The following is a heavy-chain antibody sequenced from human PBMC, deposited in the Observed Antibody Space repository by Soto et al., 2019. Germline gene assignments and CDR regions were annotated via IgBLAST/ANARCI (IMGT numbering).Heavy chain of an antibody. CDR3: ARVLGGIAAAGSYYYYGMDV. CDR2: ISAYNGNT. D-gene: IGHD6-13*01. CDR1: GYTFTSYG. J-gene: IGHJ6*02. Sequence: ASVKVSCKASGYTFTSYGISWVRQAPGQGLEWMGWISAYNGNTNYAQKLQGRVTMTTDTSTSTAYMELRSLRSDDTAVYYCARVLGGIAAAGSYYYYGMDVWGQGTTVIVSS. V-gene: IGHV1-18*01.